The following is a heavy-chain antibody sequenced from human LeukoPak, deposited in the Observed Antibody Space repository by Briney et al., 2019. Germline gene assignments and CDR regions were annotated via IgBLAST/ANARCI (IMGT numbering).Heavy chain of an antibody. CDR2: IVVGSGNT. Sequence: SVKVSCKASGFTSTSSAMQWVRQARGQRLEWIGWIVVGSGNTNYAQRFQERVTITRDMSTSTAYMELSSLRSEDTAVYYCAARRGNPFVDYWGQGTLVTVSS. J-gene: IGHJ4*02. V-gene: IGHV1-58*02. CDR3: AARRGNPFVDY. D-gene: IGHD3-10*01. CDR1: GFTSTSSA.